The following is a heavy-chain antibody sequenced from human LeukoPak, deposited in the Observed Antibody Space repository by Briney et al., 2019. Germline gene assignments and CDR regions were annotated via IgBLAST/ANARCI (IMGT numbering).Heavy chain of an antibody. D-gene: IGHD2-2*01. Sequence: SETPSLTCTVSGGSISSSSYYWGWIRQPLGKGLEWIGSIYYSGSTYYNPSLKSRVTISVDTSKNQFSLKLSSVTAADTAVYYCARPGIVVVPAADDAFDIWGQGTMVTVSS. V-gene: IGHV4-39*01. J-gene: IGHJ3*02. CDR1: GGSISSSSYY. CDR3: ARPGIVVVPAADDAFDI. CDR2: IYYSGST.